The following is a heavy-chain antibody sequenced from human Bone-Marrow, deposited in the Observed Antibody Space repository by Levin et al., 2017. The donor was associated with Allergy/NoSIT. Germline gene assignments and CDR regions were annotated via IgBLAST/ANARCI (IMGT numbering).Heavy chain of an antibody. D-gene: IGHD4-17*01. CDR3: AKDPFRTTVTAFDY. CDR1: GFTFRSFA. J-gene: IGHJ4*02. CDR2: ISGSGDYTSSADSA. V-gene: IGHV3-23*01. Sequence: GESLKISCAASGFTFRSFAMSWVRQAPGKGLEWVSSISGSGDYTSSADSAYYAASVKGRFTISRDNAKNMLFLQMNRLRPEDAAVYYCAKDPFRTTVTAFDYWGQGTLVNVSS.